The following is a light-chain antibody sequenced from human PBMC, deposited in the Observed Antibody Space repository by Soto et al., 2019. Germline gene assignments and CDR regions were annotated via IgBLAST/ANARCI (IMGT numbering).Light chain of an antibody. J-gene: IGKJ2*01. CDR2: GAS. Sequence: EIVLTQSPGTLSLSPGERATLSCRASQSVTSSYLAWYQQKPGQAPRLLIYGASGRATGIPASFSGSGSGTDFTLTISRLEPEDFAVYYCQQYGGSPLYTFGQGTKLEIK. CDR3: QQYGGSPLYT. V-gene: IGKV3-20*01. CDR1: QSVTSSY.